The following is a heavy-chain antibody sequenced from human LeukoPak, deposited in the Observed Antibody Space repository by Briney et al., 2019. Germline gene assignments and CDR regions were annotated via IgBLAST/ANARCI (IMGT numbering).Heavy chain of an antibody. D-gene: IGHD2-2*01. J-gene: IGHJ6*02. V-gene: IGHV3-30-3*01. CDR3: ARSEYQPAPLDYYYYGMDV. CDR2: ISYDGSNK. Sequence: LSLTCTVSGGSISSYYWSWIRQPPGKGLEWVAVISYDGSNKYYADSVKGRFTISRDNSKNTLYLQMNSLRAEDTAVYYCARSEYQPAPLDYYYYGMDVWGQGTTVTVSS. CDR1: GGSISSYY.